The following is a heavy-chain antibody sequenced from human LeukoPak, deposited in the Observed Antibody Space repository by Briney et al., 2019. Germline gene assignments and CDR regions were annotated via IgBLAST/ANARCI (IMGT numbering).Heavy chain of an antibody. Sequence: SETLSLTCTVSGGSISNYYWSWIRQPPEKGLEWIGYIYYSGSTNYNPSLKSRVTMSVDTSKNQFSLKLNSVTAADTAVYYWARQGFSVGSNYYFAFDIWGQGTMVTVSS. V-gene: IGHV4-59*08. D-gene: IGHD3-10*01. CDR2: IYYSGST. CDR3: ARQGFSVGSNYYFAFDI. CDR1: GGSISNYY. J-gene: IGHJ3*02.